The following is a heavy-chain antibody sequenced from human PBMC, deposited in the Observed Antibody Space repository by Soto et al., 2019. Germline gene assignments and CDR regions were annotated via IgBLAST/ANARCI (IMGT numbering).Heavy chain of an antibody. CDR1: GGTFSTYT. V-gene: IGHV1-69*02. CDR2: IIPMLTVR. CDR3: AIGSWSAETFDV. D-gene: IGHD2-2*01. Sequence: QVHMVQSGAEVKKPGSSVKVSCKAAGGTFSTYTLIWVRQAPGQGLEWMGRIIPMLTVRNSAQKFQGRVTLTAYKSTSTAFMELTSVKSDDTAVYYCAIGSWSAETFDVWGHGTMVTVSS. J-gene: IGHJ3*01.